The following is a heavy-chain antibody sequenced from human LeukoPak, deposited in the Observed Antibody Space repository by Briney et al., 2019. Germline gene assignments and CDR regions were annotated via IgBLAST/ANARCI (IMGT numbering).Heavy chain of an antibody. J-gene: IGHJ4*02. CDR3: ARHWGIVGATNDYFDY. CDR2: IYPGDSDT. CDR1: GYSFTSYW. D-gene: IGHD1-26*01. V-gene: IGHV5-51*01. Sequence: GESLKISWKGSGYSFTSYWIGWVRQMPGKGLEWMGIIYPGDSDTRYSPSFQGQVTISADKSISTAYLQWSSLKASDTAMYYCARHWGIVGATNDYFDYWGQGTLVTVSS.